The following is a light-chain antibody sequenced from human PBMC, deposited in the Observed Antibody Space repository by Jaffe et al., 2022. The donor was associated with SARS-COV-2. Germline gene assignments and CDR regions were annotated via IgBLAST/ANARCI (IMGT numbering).Light chain of an antibody. J-gene: IGKJ4*01. CDR1: QSISGY. Sequence: IQMTQSPSSLSASVGDRVTITCRASQSISGYLNWYQQKAGKAPKLLIFAASRLQGGVPSRFSGSGSGTEFTLTISSLQPEDIAIYYCQESFNTPLTFGGGTKVQI. V-gene: IGKV1-39*01. CDR2: AAS. CDR3: QESFNTPLT.